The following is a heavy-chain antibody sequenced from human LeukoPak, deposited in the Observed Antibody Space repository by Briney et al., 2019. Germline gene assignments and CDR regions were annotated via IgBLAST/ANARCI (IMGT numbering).Heavy chain of an antibody. V-gene: IGHV4-59*01. Sequence: SETLSLTCTVSGGSIGSYYWSWIRQPPGKGLEWIGYIYYSRTTSYNPSLKSRVAISLDTSKNQFSLRLNSVTAADTAVYYCARDFERHWDAFDIWGQGTMVTVSS. J-gene: IGHJ3*02. CDR3: ARDFERHWDAFDI. D-gene: IGHD3-9*01. CDR1: GGSIGSYY. CDR2: IYYSRTT.